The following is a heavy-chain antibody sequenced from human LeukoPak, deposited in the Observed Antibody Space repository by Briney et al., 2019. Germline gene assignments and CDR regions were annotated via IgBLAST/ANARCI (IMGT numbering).Heavy chain of an antibody. D-gene: IGHD3-22*01. V-gene: IGHV4-59*08. CDR1: GGSISSYY. J-gene: IGHJ3*02. CDR3: AGAEYYYDSSGYPDAFDI. Sequence: SETLSLTCTVSGGSISSYYWSWIRQPPGKGLEWIGYIYYSGSTNYNPSLKSRVTISVDTSKNQFSLKLSSVTAADTAVYYCAGAEYYYDSSGYPDAFDIWGRGTMVTVSS. CDR2: IYYSGST.